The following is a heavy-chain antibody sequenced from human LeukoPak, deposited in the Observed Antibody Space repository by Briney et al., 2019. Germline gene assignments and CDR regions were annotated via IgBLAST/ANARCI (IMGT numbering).Heavy chain of an antibody. Sequence: SVKVSCKASGGTFSSYALSWVRQAPGQGLEWMGGIIPIFGTANYAQKFQGRVTITTDESTSTAYMELSSLRSEDTAVYYCAQGDWNYRNYYYMDVWGKGTTVAVSS. CDR1: GGTFSSYA. J-gene: IGHJ6*03. CDR3: AQGDWNYRNYYYMDV. CDR2: IIPIFGTA. D-gene: IGHD1-7*01. V-gene: IGHV1-69*05.